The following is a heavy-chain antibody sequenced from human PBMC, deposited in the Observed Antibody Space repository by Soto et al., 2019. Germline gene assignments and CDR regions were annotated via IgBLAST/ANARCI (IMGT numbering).Heavy chain of an antibody. CDR1: GGSITTYGYS. J-gene: IGHJ4*01. Sequence: SETLSLTCAVSGGSITTYGYSWSWIRHSPGKGLEWIGYIFHSGSTYYNPSLERRVTLSIDTSKNQFSLNVTSVTAADTAVYFCARGRASSLYYFDYWGRGALVTVSS. CDR3: ARGRASSLYYFDY. CDR2: IFHSGST. D-gene: IGHD3-10*01. V-gene: IGHV4-30-2*06.